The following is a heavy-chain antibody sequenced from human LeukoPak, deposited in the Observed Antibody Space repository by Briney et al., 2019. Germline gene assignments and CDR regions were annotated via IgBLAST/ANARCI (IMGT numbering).Heavy chain of an antibody. D-gene: IGHD1-26*01. J-gene: IGHJ4*02. V-gene: IGHV4-34*01. CDR3: ARGGLKWELLPARARKSYYFDY. CDR2: INRSGGT. Sequence: SETLSLTCAFYGGSFSGYYWSWIRQPPGKGLEWIGEINRSGGTKYNPSLKSRVTISVDTSKNQFSLKLSSVTAADTAVYYCARGGLKWELLPARARKSYYFDYWGQGTLVTVSS. CDR1: GGSFSGYY.